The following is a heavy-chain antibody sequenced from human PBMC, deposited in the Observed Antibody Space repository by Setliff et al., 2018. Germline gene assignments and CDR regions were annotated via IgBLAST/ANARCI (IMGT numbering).Heavy chain of an antibody. J-gene: IGHJ6*02. CDR2: VRHRGGT. V-gene: IGHV4-39*07. CDR3: AREHGYSYGQTYYYYGMDV. CDR1: GGSISSSLYY. Sequence: SETLSLTCTVSGGSISSSLYYWGWIRQPPGKGLEWLGSVRHRGGTYYNPSLKSRVTISLDTSENQFSLKLSSVTAADTAVYYCAREHGYSYGQTYYYYGMDVWGQGTTVTVSS. D-gene: IGHD5-18*01.